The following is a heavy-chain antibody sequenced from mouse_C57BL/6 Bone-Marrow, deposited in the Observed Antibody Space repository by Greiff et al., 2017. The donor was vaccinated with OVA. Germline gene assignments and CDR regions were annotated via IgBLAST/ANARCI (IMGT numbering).Heavy chain of an antibody. CDR2: IDPSDSYT. J-gene: IGHJ2*01. Sequence: QVQLQQPGAELVMPGASVKLSCKASGYTFTSYWMHWVKQRPGQGLEWIGEIDPSDSYTNYNQKFKGQSTLTVDNSSSTAYMQLSSLTSEDSAVFYCARYWGDYWGQGTTLTVSS. D-gene: IGHD4-1*01. CDR1: GYTFTSYW. CDR3: ARYWGDY. V-gene: IGHV1-69*01.